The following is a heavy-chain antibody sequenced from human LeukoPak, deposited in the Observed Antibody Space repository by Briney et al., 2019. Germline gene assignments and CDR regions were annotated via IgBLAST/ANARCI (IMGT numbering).Heavy chain of an antibody. J-gene: IGHJ2*01. V-gene: IGHV3-21*01. CDR1: GFTFSSYS. Sequence: GGSLRLSCADSGFTFSSYSMNWVRQAPGKGLEWVSSISSSSSYIYYADSVKGRFTISRDNAKNSLYLQMNSLRAEDTAVYYCARGGYTLYWYFDLWGRGTLVTVSS. CDR3: ARGGYTLYWYFDL. CDR2: ISSSSSYI. D-gene: IGHD6-13*01.